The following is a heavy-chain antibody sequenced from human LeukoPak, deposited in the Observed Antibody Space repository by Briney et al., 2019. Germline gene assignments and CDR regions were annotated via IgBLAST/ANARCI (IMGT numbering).Heavy chain of an antibody. CDR2: IIPILGIA. Sequence: ASVKVSCKASGGTFISYAISWVRQAPGQGLEWMGRIIPILGIANYAQKFQGRVTITADKSTSTAYMELSSLRSEDTAVYYCASDYYDSSGTFGEYWGQGTLVTVSS. V-gene: IGHV1-69*04. J-gene: IGHJ4*02. CDR3: ASDYYDSSGTFGEY. CDR1: GGTFISYA. D-gene: IGHD3-22*01.